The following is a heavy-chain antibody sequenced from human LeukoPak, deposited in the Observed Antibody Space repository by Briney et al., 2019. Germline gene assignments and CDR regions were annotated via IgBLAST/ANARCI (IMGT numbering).Heavy chain of an antibody. J-gene: IGHJ3*02. CDR3: AKGNYYDSSGYYDAFDI. CDR2: ISWNSGSI. D-gene: IGHD3-22*01. CDR1: GFTFDDYA. V-gene: IGHV3-9*03. Sequence: GGSLRLSCAASGFTFDDYAMHWVRQAPGKGLEWVSGISWNSGSIGYAGSVKGRFTISRDNAKNSLYLQMNSLRAEDMALYYCAKGNYYDSSGYYDAFDIWGQGTMVTVSS.